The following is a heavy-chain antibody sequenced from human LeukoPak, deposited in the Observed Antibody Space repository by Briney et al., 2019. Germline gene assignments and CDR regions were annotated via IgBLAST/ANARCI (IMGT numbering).Heavy chain of an antibody. D-gene: IGHD2-2*02. J-gene: IGHJ3*02. CDR1: GGSISSYY. CDR3: ASSGRYCSSTSCYNHAFDI. V-gene: IGHV4-59*08. CDR2: IYYSGST. Sequence: SETLSLTCTVPGGSISSYYWSWIRQPPGKGLEWIGYIYYSGSTNYNPSLKSRVTISVDTSKIHFSLKLSSVTAADTAVYYCASSGRYCSSTSCYNHAFDIWGQGTMVTVSS.